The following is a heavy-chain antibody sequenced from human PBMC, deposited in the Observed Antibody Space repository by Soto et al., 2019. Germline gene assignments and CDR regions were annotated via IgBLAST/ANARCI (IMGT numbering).Heavy chain of an antibody. J-gene: IGHJ6*02. CDR1: GGTFSSYA. CDR2: IIPIFGPA. CDR3: ARGRGYYYGMDV. Sequence: QVQLVQSGAEGKKPGSSVKVSCKASGGTFSSYAISWVQQAPGQGLGWMGGIIPIFGPANYAQKFQGRVTITADESTGTAYVELSSLRSEDTAVYFCARGRGYYYGMDVWGQGATVAVCS. V-gene: IGHV1-69*01.